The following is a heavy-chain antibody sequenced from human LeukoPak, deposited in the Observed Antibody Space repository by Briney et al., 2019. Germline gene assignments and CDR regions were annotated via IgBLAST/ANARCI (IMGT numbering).Heavy chain of an antibody. CDR3: ARGPYSSNWYVDY. J-gene: IGHJ4*02. Sequence: GGSLRLSCAASGFTFSTYSMNWVRQAPGKGLQWVSYISPGSSTIYYADSVKGRFTISRDNAKNSLYLQMNSLRAEDTAVYYCARGPYSSNWYVDYWGQGTLVTVAS. CDR1: GFTFSTYS. V-gene: IGHV3-48*01. CDR2: ISPGSSTI. D-gene: IGHD6-13*01.